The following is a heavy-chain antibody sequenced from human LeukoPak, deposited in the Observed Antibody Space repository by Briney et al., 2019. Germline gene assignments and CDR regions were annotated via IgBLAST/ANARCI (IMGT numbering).Heavy chain of an antibody. CDR3: ASFPTYCGGDCYPWS. CDR1: GFTFSSYA. D-gene: IGHD2-21*02. CDR2: ISGSGGST. V-gene: IGHV3-23*01. Sequence: GGSLRLSCAASGFTFSSYAMSWVRQAPGKGLEWVSAISGSGGSTYYADSVKGRFTISRDNSKNTLYLQMNSLRAEDTAVYYRASFPTYCGGDCYPWSWGQGTLVTVSS. J-gene: IGHJ5*02.